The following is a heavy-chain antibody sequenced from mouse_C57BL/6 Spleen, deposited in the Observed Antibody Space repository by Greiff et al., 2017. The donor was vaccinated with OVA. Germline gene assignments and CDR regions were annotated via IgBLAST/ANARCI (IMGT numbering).Heavy chain of an antibody. CDR1: GYSITSGHY. D-gene: IGHD3-1*01. Sequence: VQLKESGPGLVKPSQSLSLTCSVTGYSITSGHYWNWIRQFPGNKLEWMVYISYDGSNNYNPSLKNRISITRDTSKNQFFLKLNSGTTEDTATYCCARETGRYFDDWGQGTTLTVSS. CDR2: ISYDGSN. J-gene: IGHJ2*01. V-gene: IGHV3-6*01. CDR3: ARETGRYFDD.